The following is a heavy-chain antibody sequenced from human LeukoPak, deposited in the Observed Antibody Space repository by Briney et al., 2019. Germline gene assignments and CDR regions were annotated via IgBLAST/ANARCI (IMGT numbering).Heavy chain of an antibody. J-gene: IGHJ3*02. CDR2: IYYSGST. CDR1: GGSISSSSYY. Sequence: SETLSLTCTVSGGSISSSSYYWGWIRQPPGKGLEWIGSIYYSGSTYYNPSLKSRVTISVDTSKNQFSLKLSSVTAADTAVYYCARDRLWFGELTDAFDIWGQGTMVTVSS. D-gene: IGHD3-10*01. CDR3: ARDRLWFGELTDAFDI. V-gene: IGHV4-39*07.